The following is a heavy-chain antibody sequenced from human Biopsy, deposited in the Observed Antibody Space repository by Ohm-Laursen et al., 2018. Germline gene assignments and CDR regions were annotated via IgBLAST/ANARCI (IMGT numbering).Heavy chain of an antibody. J-gene: IGHJ4*02. Sequence: GTLSLTCTVSDGSINSYYWNWIRQPQGKRLEWIGNIYYSGSTNFNPSLKSRVTISVDTSKNQFSLKLSSVTAADTAVYFCARGSSYGYDFDYWGQGTLVAVSS. V-gene: IGHV4-59*01. CDR1: DGSINSYY. D-gene: IGHD5-18*01. CDR3: ARGSSYGYDFDY. CDR2: IYYSGST.